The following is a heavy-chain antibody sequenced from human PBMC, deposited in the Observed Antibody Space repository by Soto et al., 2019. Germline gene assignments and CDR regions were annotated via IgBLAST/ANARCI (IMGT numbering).Heavy chain of an antibody. CDR3: ARDAAVRGESDRFDY. V-gene: IGHV4-4*02. CDR2: AYHNGLT. CDR1: GDSVTSNVW. Sequence: SETLSLTCAVSGDSVTSNVWWSWVRQPPGMGLEWIGEAYHNGLTDYNPSLKSRVTMSVDTSKNEFSLKLTSLTAADTAIYYCARDAAVRGESDRFDYWGQGTLVTVSS. D-gene: IGHD6-19*01. J-gene: IGHJ4*02.